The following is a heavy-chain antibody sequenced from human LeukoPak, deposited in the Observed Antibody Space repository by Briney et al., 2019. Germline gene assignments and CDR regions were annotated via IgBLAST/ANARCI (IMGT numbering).Heavy chain of an antibody. Sequence: PGGSLRLSCAASGFTFSNYWMHWVRQAPGKGLEWVAFIRYDESNEYYADSVKGRFTISRDNSKNTLYLQMNSLRADDTAVYYCVKDSSWMGEYYFDYWGQGTLVTVSS. V-gene: IGHV3-30*02. CDR2: IRYDESNE. D-gene: IGHD3-16*01. J-gene: IGHJ4*02. CDR1: GFTFSNYW. CDR3: VKDSSWMGEYYFDY.